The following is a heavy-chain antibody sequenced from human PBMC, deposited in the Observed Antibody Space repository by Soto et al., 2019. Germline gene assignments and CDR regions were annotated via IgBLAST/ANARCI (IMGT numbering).Heavy chain of an antibody. J-gene: IGHJ4*02. V-gene: IGHV3-43D*03. CDR2: ISWDGGST. CDR1: GFTFDDYA. CDR3: SKDGKSYYDSSGYYHPDY. D-gene: IGHD3-22*01. Sequence: GGSLRLSCAASGFTFDDYAMHWVRQATGKGLEWVSLISWDGGSTYYADSVKGRFTISRDNSKNSLYLQINSLRAEDAALYYCSKDGKSYYDSSGYYHPDYWGQGTLVTVSS.